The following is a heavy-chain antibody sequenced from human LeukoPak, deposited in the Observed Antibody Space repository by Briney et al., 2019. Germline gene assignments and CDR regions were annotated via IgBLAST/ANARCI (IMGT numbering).Heavy chain of an antibody. Sequence: SQTLSLTCTVSGGSISSGGYYWSWIRQHPGKGLEWIGYIYYSGSTYYNPSLKSRVTISVDTSKNQFSLKLSSVTAADTAVYYCARESGSRSHNWFDPWGQGTLVTVSS. D-gene: IGHD3-10*01. CDR3: ARESGSRSHNWFDP. J-gene: IGHJ5*02. CDR2: IYYSGST. CDR1: GGSISSGGYY. V-gene: IGHV4-31*03.